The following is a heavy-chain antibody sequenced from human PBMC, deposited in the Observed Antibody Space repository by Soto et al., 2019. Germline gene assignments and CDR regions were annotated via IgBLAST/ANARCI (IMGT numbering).Heavy chain of an antibody. CDR1: GYSFTSYW. CDR2: IYPGDSDT. V-gene: IGHV5-51*01. Sequence: PGEALKISCKGSGYSFTSYWIGWVRQIPGKGLEWMRIIYPGDSDTRYSPSFQGQVTISADKSISTAYLQWSSLKASDTAMYYCARLAYYDILTGPHDYWGQGTLVTVSS. CDR3: ARLAYYDILTGPHDY. J-gene: IGHJ4*02. D-gene: IGHD3-9*01.